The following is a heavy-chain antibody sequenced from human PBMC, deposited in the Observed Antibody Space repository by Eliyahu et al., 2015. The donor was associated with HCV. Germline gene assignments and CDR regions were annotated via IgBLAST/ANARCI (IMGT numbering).Heavy chain of an antibody. Sequence: QVQLVESGGGLVKPGGSXRXSCAASGFSFSDFYMNWIRQAPGKGLEWVSYISNSGNTTYYADSVKGRFTISRDSAKNSLYLQMNSLRAEDTAVYYCARDLGVHYFDYWGQGTLVTVSS. V-gene: IGHV3-11*01. CDR3: ARDLGVHYFDY. D-gene: IGHD3-16*01. J-gene: IGHJ4*02. CDR1: GFSFSDFY. CDR2: ISNSGNTT.